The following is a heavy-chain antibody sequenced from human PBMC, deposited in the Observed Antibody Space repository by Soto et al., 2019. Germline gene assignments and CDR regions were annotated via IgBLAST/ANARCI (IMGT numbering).Heavy chain of an antibody. CDR2: IYHSGST. CDR3: ARVPTI. V-gene: IGHV4-59*12. J-gene: IGHJ4*02. CDR1: GGSITNYY. Sequence: SETLSLTCTVSGGSITNYYYSWIRQPPGKGLEWIGYIYHSGSTYYNPSLKSRVTISVDRSKNQFSLKLSSVTAADTAVYYCARVPTIWGQGTLVTVS.